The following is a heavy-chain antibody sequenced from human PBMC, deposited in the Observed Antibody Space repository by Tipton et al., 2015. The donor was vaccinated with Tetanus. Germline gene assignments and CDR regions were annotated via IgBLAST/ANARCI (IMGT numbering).Heavy chain of an antibody. CDR1: GGSFSGNY. V-gene: IGHV4-34*01. J-gene: IGHJ5*01. CDR3: ASLPKHWLAPLGAP. Sequence: GLVKPSETLSLTCGVSGGSFSGNYWSWIRQTPGKGLEWIGEINHRGGTMYNPSLKSRVTISGDTSNIQFSLYLTSVTAADTAVYYCASLPKHWLAPLGAPWGQGTLVTVSS. D-gene: IGHD6-19*01. CDR2: INHRGGT.